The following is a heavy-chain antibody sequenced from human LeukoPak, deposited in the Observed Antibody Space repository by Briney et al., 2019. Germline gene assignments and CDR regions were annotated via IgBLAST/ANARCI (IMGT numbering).Heavy chain of an antibody. J-gene: IGHJ4*03. CDR1: GFTFSSYA. V-gene: IGHV3-23*01. D-gene: IGHD1-26*01. Sequence: PGGSVRLSCVASGFTFSSYAMSWVRQAPGKGLEWVSAISGSGNSTYYADSVKGRFSISRDNSKNTLYLQMNSLRAEDTAVYYCTRSPSLGGNYWGFDSSGHGTLGTLSS. CDR3: TRSPSLGGNYWGFDS. CDR2: ISGSGNST.